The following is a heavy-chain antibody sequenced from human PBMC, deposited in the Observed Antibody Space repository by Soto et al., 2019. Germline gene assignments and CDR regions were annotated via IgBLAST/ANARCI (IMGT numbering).Heavy chain of an antibody. CDR1: GYTLTELS. CDR3: AIRRRTDHSGYGPLMYYYYGVDV. Sequence: ASVKVSCKVSGYTLTELSMHWVRQAPGKGLEWMGGFDPEDGETIYAQKFQGRVTMTEDTSTDTAYLQWSSLKASDTAMYYCAIRRRTDHSGYGPLMYYYYGVDVWGQGTTVTVSS. J-gene: IGHJ6*02. CDR2: FDPEDGET. D-gene: IGHD5-12*01. V-gene: IGHV1-24*01.